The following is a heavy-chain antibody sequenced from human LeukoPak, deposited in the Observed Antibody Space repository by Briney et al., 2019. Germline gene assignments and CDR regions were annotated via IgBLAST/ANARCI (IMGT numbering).Heavy chain of an antibody. CDR3: TTEDIVVVVGAYDP. CDR1: GFTFSHAW. CDR2: IKSKTDGGTT. V-gene: IGHV3-15*01. J-gene: IGHJ5*02. D-gene: IGHD2-15*01. Sequence: PGGSLRLSCAASGFTFSHAWMTWVRQAPGKGLERVGRIKSKTDGGTTDYAAPVKGRFTISRDDSKNTLYLQMNSLKIEDTAVYYCTTEDIVVVVGAYDPWGQGTLVTVSS.